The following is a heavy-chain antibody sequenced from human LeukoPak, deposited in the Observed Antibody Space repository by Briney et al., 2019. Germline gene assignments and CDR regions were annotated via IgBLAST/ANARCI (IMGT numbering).Heavy chain of an antibody. D-gene: IGHD6-13*01. V-gene: IGHV3-7*01. J-gene: IGHJ6*03. Sequence: PWGSLRLSCAASGFTFSSYCMSWVRQAPGKGLEWVANINQDGSEKYYVDSVKGRFTISRDKAKNSLYLQMNSLRAEDTAVYYCARERAVISSSWYGAPVYYYYMDVWGKGTTVTVSS. CDR1: GFTFSSYC. CDR2: INQDGSEK. CDR3: ARERAVISSSWYGAPVYYYYMDV.